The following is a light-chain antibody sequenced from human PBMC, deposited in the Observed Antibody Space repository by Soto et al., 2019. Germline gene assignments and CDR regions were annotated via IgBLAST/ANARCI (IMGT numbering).Light chain of an antibody. CDR3: RPYDDGPYT. J-gene: IGKJ2*01. Sequence: EIVLTQSPGTLSLSLGERATLSCRASQSVTYNYLAWSQQKSGQPPRLLIYGASCRATGVPDRFSGSGSGTKFTLTISSLQSEDFEVYYCRPYDDGPYTFAQGTKVDIK. CDR2: GAS. CDR1: QSVTYNY. V-gene: IGKV3-20*01.